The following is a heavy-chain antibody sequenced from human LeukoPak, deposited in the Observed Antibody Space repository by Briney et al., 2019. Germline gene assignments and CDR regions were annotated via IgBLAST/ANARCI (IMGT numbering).Heavy chain of an antibody. CDR3: ARDEVRGPSY. V-gene: IGHV3-53*01. CDR2: IYSGGRT. J-gene: IGHJ4*02. D-gene: IGHD2-15*01. Sequence: GGSLRLSCAASGFTVSSNYMSWVRQAPGKGLEWVSVIYSGGRTYYADSVKGRFTISRDNSKSTVYLQMNSLRAEDTAVYYCARDEVRGPSYWGQRNLVTVSS. CDR1: GFTVSSNY.